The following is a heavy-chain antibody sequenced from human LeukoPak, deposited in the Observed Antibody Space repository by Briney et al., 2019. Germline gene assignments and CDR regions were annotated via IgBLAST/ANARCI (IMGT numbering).Heavy chain of an antibody. CDR2: ISYDGSNK. D-gene: IGHD2-2*01. J-gene: IGHJ6*02. CDR1: GFTFSSYG. Sequence: PGGSLRLSCAASGFTFSSYGMHWVRQAPGKGLEWVAVISYDGSNKYYADSVKGRFTISRDNSKNTLYLQMNSLRAEDTAVYYCAKGKHCSSTSCSSKYCYGMDVWGQGTTVTVSS. CDR3: AKGKHCSSTSCSSKYCYGMDV. V-gene: IGHV3-30*18.